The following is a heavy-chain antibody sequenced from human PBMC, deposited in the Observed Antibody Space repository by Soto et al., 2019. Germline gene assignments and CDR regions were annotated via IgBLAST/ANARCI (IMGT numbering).Heavy chain of an antibody. J-gene: IGHJ6*02. CDR2: IYYSGST. CDR1: GGSISSGGYY. Sequence: SETLSLTCTVSGGSISSGGYYWSWIRQHPGKGLEWIGYIYYSGSTYYNPSLKSRVTISVDTSKNQFSLKLSSVTAADTAVYYCARDRAKWKDYYYYGMVVWDQGTTVTVSS. CDR3: ARDRAKWKDYYYYGMVV. V-gene: IGHV4-30-4*08. D-gene: IGHD1-20*01.